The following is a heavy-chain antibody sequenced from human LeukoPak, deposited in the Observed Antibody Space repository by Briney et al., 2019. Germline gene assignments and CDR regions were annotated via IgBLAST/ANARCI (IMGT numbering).Heavy chain of an antibody. Sequence: SVKVSCKTSGGTFSSYTISWVRQAPGQGLEWMGGIIPIFGTPHYAQKFQDRVTITADASTSTAYMELSSLRSEDTAVYYCARIRDGYNDAYDIWGQGTMVTVSS. CDR3: ARIRDGYNDAYDI. J-gene: IGHJ3*02. V-gene: IGHV1-69*13. CDR2: IIPIFGTP. D-gene: IGHD5-24*01. CDR1: GGTFSSYT.